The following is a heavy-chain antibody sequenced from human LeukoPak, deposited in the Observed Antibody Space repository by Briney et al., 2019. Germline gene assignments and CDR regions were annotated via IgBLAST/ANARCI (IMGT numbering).Heavy chain of an antibody. D-gene: IGHD6-13*01. CDR2: INHSGST. J-gene: IGHJ4*02. CDR3: AGSSWFDY. CDR1: GGSFSGYY. Sequence: SETLSLTCAVYGGSFSGYYWSWIRQPPGKGPEWIGEINHSGSTNYNPSLKSRVTISVDTSKNQFSLKLSSVTAADTAVYYCAGSSWFDYWGQGTLVTVSS. V-gene: IGHV4-34*01.